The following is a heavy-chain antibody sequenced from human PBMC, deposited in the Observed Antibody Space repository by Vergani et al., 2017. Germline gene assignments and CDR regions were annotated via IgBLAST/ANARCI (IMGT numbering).Heavy chain of an antibody. CDR1: GFTFSSYA. Sequence: EVQLLESGGGLVQPGGSLRLSCAASGFTFSSYAMSWVRQAPGKGLEWVSTISGSGSSTYYADSVKGRFTISRDNAKNSLYLQMNSLRAEDTAVYYCARDRSVADYYYGMDVWGQGTTVTVSS. J-gene: IGHJ6*02. CDR2: ISGSGSST. D-gene: IGHD6-19*01. CDR3: ARDRSVADYYYGMDV. V-gene: IGHV3-23*01.